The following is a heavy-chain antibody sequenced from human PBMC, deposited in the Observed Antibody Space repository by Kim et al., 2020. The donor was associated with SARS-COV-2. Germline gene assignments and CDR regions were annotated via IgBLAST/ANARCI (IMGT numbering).Heavy chain of an antibody. V-gene: IGHV3-23*01. CDR3: AKGHITARQSWDY. CDR1: GVTFDTYA. J-gene: IGHJ4*02. D-gene: IGHD6-6*01. CDR2: ISYHGRDT. Sequence: GGSLRLSCAVSGVTFDTYAMSWVRRAPGKGLEWVSGISYHGRDTDYADSVKGRFTISRDNSKNTLYLQMNSLRAEDTAVYFCAKGHITARQSWDYWGQGTLVTVSS.